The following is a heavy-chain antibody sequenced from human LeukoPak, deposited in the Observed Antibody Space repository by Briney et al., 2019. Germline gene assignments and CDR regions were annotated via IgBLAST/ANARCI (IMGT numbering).Heavy chain of an antibody. CDR1: GGSISSYY. CDR3: ARGGSSSPLDY. J-gene: IGHJ4*02. Sequence: PSETPSLTCTVSGGSISSYYWSWIRQPPGKGLEWIGYIYYSGSTNYNPSLRSRVTISVDPSKNQFSLKLSSVTAADAAVFYCARGGSSSPLDYWGQGTLVTVSS. D-gene: IGHD6-6*01. CDR2: IYYSGST. V-gene: IGHV4-59*08.